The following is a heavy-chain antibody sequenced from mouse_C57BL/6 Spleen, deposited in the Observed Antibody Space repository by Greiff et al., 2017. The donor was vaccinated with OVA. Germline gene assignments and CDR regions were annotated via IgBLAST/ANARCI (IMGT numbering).Heavy chain of an antibody. Sequence: DVKLVESEGGLVQPGSSMKLSCTASGFTFSDYYMAWVRQVPEKGLEWVANINYDGSSTYYLDSLKSRFIISRDNAKNILYLQMSSLKSEDTATYYCAREDYGYDEDAMDYWGQGTSVTVSS. D-gene: IGHD2-2*01. CDR2: INYDGSST. V-gene: IGHV5-16*01. CDR3: AREDYGYDEDAMDY. J-gene: IGHJ4*01. CDR1: GFTFSDYY.